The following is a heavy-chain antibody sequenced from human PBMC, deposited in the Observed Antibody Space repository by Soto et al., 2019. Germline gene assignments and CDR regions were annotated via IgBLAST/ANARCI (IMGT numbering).Heavy chain of an antibody. V-gene: IGHV3-7*03. J-gene: IGHJ4*02. CDR3: ARGGGNFEY. CDR1: GFTFSNFW. CDR2: IKQDGSEK. Sequence: PGGSLRLSCAASGFTFSNFWMSWVRQAPGKGLEWVANIKQDGSEKYYVDSVKGRFTISRDNAKNSLNLQMNSLRAEDTAVYYCARGGGNFEYWGQGTLVTVS.